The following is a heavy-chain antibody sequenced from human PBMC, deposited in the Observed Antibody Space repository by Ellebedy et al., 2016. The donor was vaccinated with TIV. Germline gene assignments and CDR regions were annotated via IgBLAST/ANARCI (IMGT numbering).Heavy chain of an antibody. CDR3: ARDPSWCDSCADV. Sequence: LRLSCAISGDSVSNTYATWNWIRQSPSRGLEWLVRAYYRSTLIYDYAVSVKGRITINPDTSNNHLSLNLNSVTPEDTAVYYCARDPSWCDSCADVWGHGTLVTVSS. J-gene: IGHJ4*01. D-gene: IGHD4/OR15-4a*01. V-gene: IGHV6-1*01. CDR1: GDSVSNTYAT. CDR2: AYYRSTLIY.